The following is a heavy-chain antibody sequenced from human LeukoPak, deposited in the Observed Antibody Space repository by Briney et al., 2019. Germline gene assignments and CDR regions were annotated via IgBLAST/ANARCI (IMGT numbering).Heavy chain of an antibody. V-gene: IGHV1-2*02. J-gene: IGHJ5*02. CDR2: INPKNAAT. Sequence: ASVKVSCKASGYTFTGHYIHWVRQAPGQGLEWMGWINPKNAATNYAQKFQGRVTMTRDTSTGTVYMELSSLRSEDTAVYYCARERPRYSYGTGWFDPWGQGTLVTVSS. CDR1: GYTFTGHY. D-gene: IGHD5-18*01. CDR3: ARERPRYSYGTGWFDP.